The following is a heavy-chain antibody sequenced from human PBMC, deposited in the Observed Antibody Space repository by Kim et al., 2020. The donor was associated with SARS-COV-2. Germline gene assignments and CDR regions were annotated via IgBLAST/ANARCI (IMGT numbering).Heavy chain of an antibody. V-gene: IGHV1-69*01. Sequence: NYAQTFQGRVTITADESTSTAYMVLSSLRSEDTAVYYCAREGRVSYYFAYWGQGTLVTVSS. J-gene: IGHJ4*02. CDR3: AREGRVSYYFAY.